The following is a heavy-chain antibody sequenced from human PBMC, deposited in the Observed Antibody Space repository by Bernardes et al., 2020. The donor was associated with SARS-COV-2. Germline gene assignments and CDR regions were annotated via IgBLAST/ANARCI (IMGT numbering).Heavy chain of an antibody. D-gene: IGHD3-22*01. CDR1: GGSISSSSYY. CDR3: ARLRVYSGYLGAFDI. V-gene: IGHV4-39*01. J-gene: IGHJ3*02. Sequence: SETLSLTCTVSGGSISSSSYYWGWIRQPPGKGLEWIGNIYYSGSTYYNPSLKSRVTISVDTSKNQFSLRLSSVTAADTAVYYCARLRVYSGYLGAFDIWGQGTMVTVSS. CDR2: IYYSGST.